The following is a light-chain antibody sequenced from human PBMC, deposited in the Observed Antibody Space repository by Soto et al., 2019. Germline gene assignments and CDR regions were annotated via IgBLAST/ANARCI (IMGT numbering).Light chain of an antibody. J-gene: IGKJ5*01. CDR3: MQSTQLPPT. CDR1: QXLLHITGETF. CDR2: EVS. Sequence: DVVMTQAPLSLSVAPGQPASISGXSIQXLLHITGETFLFWYLQKPGQSPQLLIYEVSTRVSGVPDRFSGSGSGTDFTLEISRVETDDVGIYYCMQSTQLPPTFGQGTRLEIK. V-gene: IGKV2D-29*02.